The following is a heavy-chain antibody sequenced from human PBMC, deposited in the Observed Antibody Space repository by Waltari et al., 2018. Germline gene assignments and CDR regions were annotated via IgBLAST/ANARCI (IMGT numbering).Heavy chain of an antibody. J-gene: IGHJ4*02. V-gene: IGHV4-34*01. CDR2: INHSGGT. D-gene: IGHD3-22*01. CDR1: GGSFSGYY. CDR3: ARDLTMTLTFDY. Sequence: QVQLQQWGAGLLKPSETLSLTCAVYGGSFSGYYWSWIRQPPGKGLEWIGEINHSGGTNAHPSLKSRVTISVGASKNQFSLKLSSVTAADTAVYYCARDLTMTLTFDYWGQGTLVTVSS.